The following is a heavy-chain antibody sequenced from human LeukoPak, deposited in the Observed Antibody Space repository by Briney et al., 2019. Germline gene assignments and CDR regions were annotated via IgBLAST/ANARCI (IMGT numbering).Heavy chain of an antibody. CDR2: IYYSGST. J-gene: IGHJ6*03. CDR3: AKAVGSSGWLIHYYYYYYMDV. CDR1: GGSISSSSYY. Sequence: SETLSLTCTVSGGSISSSSYYWGWIRQPPGKGLEWIGSIYYSGSTYYNPSLKSRVTISVDTSKNQFSLKLSSVTAADTAVYYCAKAVGSSGWLIHYYYYYYMDVWGKGTTVTVSS. V-gene: IGHV4-39*07. D-gene: IGHD6-19*01.